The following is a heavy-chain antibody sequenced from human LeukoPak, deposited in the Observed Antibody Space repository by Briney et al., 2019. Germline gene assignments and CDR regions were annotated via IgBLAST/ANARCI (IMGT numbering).Heavy chain of an antibody. Sequence: GGSLTLSCAASGFTFSSYAMSWVRQAPGKGLEWVSAISGSGGSTYYADSVKGRFTISRDNSKNTLYLQMNSLRAEDTAVYYCAKGSRSSGYYVNFDYWGQGTLVTVSS. J-gene: IGHJ4*02. V-gene: IGHV3-23*01. CDR2: ISGSGGST. D-gene: IGHD3-22*01. CDR1: GFTFSSYA. CDR3: AKGSRSSGYYVNFDY.